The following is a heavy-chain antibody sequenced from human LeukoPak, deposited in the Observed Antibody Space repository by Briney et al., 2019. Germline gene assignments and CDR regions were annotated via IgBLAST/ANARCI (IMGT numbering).Heavy chain of an antibody. Sequence: GGSLRLSCAASGFSLSDAYMSWVRQTPGKRLEWIGRIISKSDGGTTDYAAPVQGRFIISRDDSKGTLYLQLNSLRTDDTAVYYCLAQYYFDYWGRGTLVTVSS. J-gene: IGHJ4*02. D-gene: IGHD4-11*01. V-gene: IGHV3-15*01. CDR3: LAQYYFDY. CDR1: GFSLSDAY. CDR2: IISKSDGGTT.